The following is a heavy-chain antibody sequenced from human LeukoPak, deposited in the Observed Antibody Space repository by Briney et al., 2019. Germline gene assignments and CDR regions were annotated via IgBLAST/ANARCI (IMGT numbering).Heavy chain of an antibody. CDR1: GYTFTSYG. CDR3: ARHLEPSAAGINYFDY. CDR2: ICDYNGKT. V-gene: IGHV1-18*01. Sequence: ASVKVSCMDSGYTFTSYGICWVRQAPGEGLEWMGWICDYNGKTNYAQKHQGRATMTTDTTTSTAYKELRNLRSDDTAEYCCARHLEPSAAGINYFDYWGQGTLVTVSS. J-gene: IGHJ4*02. D-gene: IGHD6-13*01.